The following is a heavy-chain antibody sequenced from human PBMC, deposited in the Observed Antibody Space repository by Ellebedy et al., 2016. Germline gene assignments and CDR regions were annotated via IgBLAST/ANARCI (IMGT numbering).Heavy chain of an antibody. Sequence: SETLSLTCNVSGGSVSSDYWNWIRRPPGKGLEWIGYVFHTGTTNYNPSLKSRVTMSVDTSKSQFSLGLTSVTAADTAVYYCARWNGGWNAFDVWGQGTVVTVSS. J-gene: IGHJ3*01. CDR2: VFHTGTT. CDR1: GGSVSSDY. V-gene: IGHV4-59*02. D-gene: IGHD1-1*01. CDR3: ARWNGGWNAFDV.